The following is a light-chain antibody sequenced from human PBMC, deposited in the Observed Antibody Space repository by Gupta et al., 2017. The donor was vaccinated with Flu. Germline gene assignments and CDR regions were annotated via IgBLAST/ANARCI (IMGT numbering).Light chain of an antibody. V-gene: IGKV3-11*01. CDR2: GAS. J-gene: IGKJ4*01. CDR3: QQRADWPAT. Sequence: PGDRATLSCRASQSVTSYLAWYQQRPGQPPRLLIYGASNRATGIPARFSGSGSGTDFTLTINSLEPEDFAVYYCQQRADWPATFGGGTTVEIK. CDR1: QSVTSY.